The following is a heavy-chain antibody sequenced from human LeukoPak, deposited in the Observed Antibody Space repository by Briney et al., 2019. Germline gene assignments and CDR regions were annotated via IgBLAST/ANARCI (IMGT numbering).Heavy chain of an antibody. CDR2: IYSGGNT. CDR3: ARGWGMFYY. CDR1: GVSVSNDY. Sequence: GGSLRLSCAASGVSVSNDYISWVRQAPGKGLEWVSVIYSGGNTYYADSVKGRFTISRDNSKNTVYLQMNTVRAEDTAVYYCARGWGMFYYWGQGTLVTVSA. D-gene: IGHD7-27*01. J-gene: IGHJ4*02. V-gene: IGHV3-53*01.